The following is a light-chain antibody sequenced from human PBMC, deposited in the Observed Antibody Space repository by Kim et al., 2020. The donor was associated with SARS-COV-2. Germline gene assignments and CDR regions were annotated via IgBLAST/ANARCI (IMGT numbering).Light chain of an antibody. CDR1: AGAVTSAYY. CDR2: NTD. Sequence: PGATVTLTCASSAGAVTSAYYPNWFQQKPGQAPRSLIYNTDNKHSWTPARFSGSLLGGRAALTLSGVQPEDEADYYCLLFNGGAPVFGGGTQLTVL. V-gene: IGLV7-43*01. CDR3: LLFNGGAPV. J-gene: IGLJ2*01.